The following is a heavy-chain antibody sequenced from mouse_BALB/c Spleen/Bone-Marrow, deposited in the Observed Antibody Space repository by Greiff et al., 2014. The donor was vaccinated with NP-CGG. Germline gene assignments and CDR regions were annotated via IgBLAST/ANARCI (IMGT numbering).Heavy chain of an antibody. D-gene: IGHD1-2*01. CDR2: IRNEANGYTT. CDR3: ARDRTTATLYWYFDV. CDR1: GFTFTDYY. J-gene: IGHJ1*01. Sequence: EVQLQESGGGLVQPGGSLRLSCATSGFTFTDYYMSWVRQPPGKALEWLGFIRNEANGYTTEYSASVKGRFTISRDNSQSILYLQMNTLRAEDSATYYCARDRTTATLYWYFDVWGAGTTVTVSS. V-gene: IGHV7-3*02.